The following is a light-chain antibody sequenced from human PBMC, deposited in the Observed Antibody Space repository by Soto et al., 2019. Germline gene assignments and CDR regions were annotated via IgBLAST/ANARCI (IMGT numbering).Light chain of an antibody. J-gene: IGKJ1*01. Sequence: EIVLTQSPGTLSLSPGERATLSCRASQSVYNNYIAWYQQKPGQAPRTVIYGASIRATGIPDRFSGSGSGTDFTLSISRLEPEDFAVYYCQQRSNWPPVITFGQGTKVDIK. CDR3: QQRSNWPPVIT. CDR1: QSVYNNY. CDR2: GAS. V-gene: IGKV3D-20*02.